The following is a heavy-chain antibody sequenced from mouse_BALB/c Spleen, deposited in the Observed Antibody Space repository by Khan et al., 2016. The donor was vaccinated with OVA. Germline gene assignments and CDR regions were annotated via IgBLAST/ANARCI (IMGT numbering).Heavy chain of an antibody. Sequence: EVELVESGGDLVKPGGSLKLSCAASGFTFSSYGMSWVRQTPDKRLEWVATISSGGYYTYYPDSVKGRFTISRDNAKNTLYLQMSSLKSEDTAMXYCARSITTAAGDCYAMDYWGQGTSVTVSA. CDR3: ARSITTAAGDCYAMDY. V-gene: IGHV5-6*01. J-gene: IGHJ4*01. CDR2: ISSGGYYT. CDR1: GFTFSSYG. D-gene: IGHD1-2*01.